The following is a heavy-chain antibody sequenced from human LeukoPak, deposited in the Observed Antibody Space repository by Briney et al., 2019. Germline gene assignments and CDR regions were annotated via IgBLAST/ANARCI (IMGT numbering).Heavy chain of an antibody. V-gene: IGHV1-69*05. Sequence: ASVKVSCKASGGTFSSYAISWVRQAPGQGPEWMGGIIPIFGTANYAQKFQGRVTITTDESTSTAYMELSSLRSEDTAVYYCAIWGQQLAFDYWGQGTLVTASS. CDR2: IIPIFGTA. J-gene: IGHJ4*02. CDR3: AIWGQQLAFDY. D-gene: IGHD6-13*01. CDR1: GGTFSSYA.